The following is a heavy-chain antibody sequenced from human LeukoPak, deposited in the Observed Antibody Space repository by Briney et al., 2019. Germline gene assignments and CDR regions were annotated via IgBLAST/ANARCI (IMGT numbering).Heavy chain of an antibody. J-gene: IGHJ2*01. CDR2: IGTAGDT. CDR3: ARSRDGYNLWYFDL. D-gene: IGHD5-24*01. CDR1: GFTFSSYD. Sequence: GRSLRLSCAASGFTFSSYDMHWVRHPTGKGLEWVSTIGTAGDTYYPGSVKGRFTISRENAKNSLYLQMNSLRAGDTAVYYCARSRDGYNLWYFDLWGRGTLVTVSS. V-gene: IGHV3-13*01.